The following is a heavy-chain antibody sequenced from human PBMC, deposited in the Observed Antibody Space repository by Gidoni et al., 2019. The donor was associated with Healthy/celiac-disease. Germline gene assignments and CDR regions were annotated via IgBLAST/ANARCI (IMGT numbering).Heavy chain of an antibody. CDR1: GFTFSSYS. D-gene: IGHD6-13*01. V-gene: IGHV3-21*01. Sequence: EVQLVESGGGLVKPGGSLRLSCAASGFTFSSYSMNWVRQAPGKGLEWVSSISSSSSYIYYADSVKGRFTISRDNAKNSLYLQRNSLRAEDTAVYYCARVGAGAAGSHWGQGTLVTVSS. J-gene: IGHJ4*02. CDR2: ISSSSSYI. CDR3: ARVGAGAAGSH.